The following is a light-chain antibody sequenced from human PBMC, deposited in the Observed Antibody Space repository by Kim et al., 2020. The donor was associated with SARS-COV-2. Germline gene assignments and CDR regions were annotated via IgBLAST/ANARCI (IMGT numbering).Light chain of an antibody. Sequence: VTNSGSESKSNTGSNYSNWSQQLPRTDPKLLLYRNNLRTSGVPVRFSGSKSGTSASLAISGLRSEDEADYYCAAWDDSLSGVVFGGGTQLTVL. V-gene: IGLV1-47*01. CDR1: KSNTGSNY. J-gene: IGLJ2*01. CDR2: RNN. CDR3: AAWDDSLSGVV.